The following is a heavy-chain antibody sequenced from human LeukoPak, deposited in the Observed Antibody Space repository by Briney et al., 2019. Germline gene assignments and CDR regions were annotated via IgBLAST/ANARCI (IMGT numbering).Heavy chain of an antibody. CDR1: GFTFNTYT. Sequence: GGSLRLSCAASGFTFNTYTMNWVRQAPGKGLEWVSSITASSTAIYSADSVKGRFTISRDNSKNTLYLQMKSLRSEDTAVYYCARALDDSSGLLYYFDYWGQGTLVTVSS. J-gene: IGHJ4*02. CDR3: ARALDDSSGLLYYFDY. D-gene: IGHD3-22*01. CDR2: ITASSTAI. V-gene: IGHV3-21*04.